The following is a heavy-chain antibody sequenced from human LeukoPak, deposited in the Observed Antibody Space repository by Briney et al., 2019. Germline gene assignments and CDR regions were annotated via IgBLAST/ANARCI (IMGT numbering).Heavy chain of an antibody. CDR2: ISAYNGNT. J-gene: IGHJ5*02. V-gene: IGHV1-18*04. D-gene: IGHD6-19*01. CDR1: GYTFTGYY. Sequence: GASVKVSCKSSGYTFTGYYMHWVRQAPGQGLEWMGWISAYNGNTNYAQKPQGRVTMTTDTSTSTAYMELRSLRSDDTAVYYCARDRKDRSIAVAWGQGTLVTVSS. CDR3: ARDRKDRSIAVA.